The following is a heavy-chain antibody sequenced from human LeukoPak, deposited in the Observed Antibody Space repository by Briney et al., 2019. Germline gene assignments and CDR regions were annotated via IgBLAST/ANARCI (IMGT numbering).Heavy chain of an antibody. CDR1: GFTFSSYG. CDR2: IWYDGSNK. J-gene: IGHJ4*02. CDR3: ARDSALEVIDY. Sequence: PGGSLRLSCAASGFTFSSYGMHWVRQAPGKGLEWVAVIWYDGSNKYYADSVKGRFTISRDNSKNTLYLQMNSLRAEDTAVYYCARDSALEVIDYCGQGTLVNVSS. V-gene: IGHV3-33*01. D-gene: IGHD3-10*01.